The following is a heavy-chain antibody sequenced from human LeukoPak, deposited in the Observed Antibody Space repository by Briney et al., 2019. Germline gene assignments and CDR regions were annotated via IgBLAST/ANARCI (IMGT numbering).Heavy chain of an antibody. D-gene: IGHD4-11*01. CDR3: ARTSNYFNWFDP. Sequence: SETLSLTCTVSGGSISSGSYYWSWIRQPAGKGLEWIGRIYTSGSTNYSPSLKSRVTISVDTSKNQFSLKLSSVTAADTAVYYCARTSNYFNWFDPWGQGTLVTVSS. CDR1: GGSISSGSYY. J-gene: IGHJ5*02. V-gene: IGHV4-61*02. CDR2: IYTSGST.